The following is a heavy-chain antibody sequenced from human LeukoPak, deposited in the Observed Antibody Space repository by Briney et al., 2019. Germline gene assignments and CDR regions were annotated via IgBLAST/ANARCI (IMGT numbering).Heavy chain of an antibody. CDR1: GGSFSGYY. Sequence: PSETLSLTCAVYGGSFSGYYWSWIRQPPGKGLEWIGEINHSGSTNCNPSLKSRVTISVDTSKNQFSLKLSSVTAADTAVYYCARGRYSFSVYYFDYWGQGTLVTVSS. CDR2: INHSGST. CDR3: ARGRYSFSVYYFDY. V-gene: IGHV4-34*01. J-gene: IGHJ4*02. D-gene: IGHD5-18*01.